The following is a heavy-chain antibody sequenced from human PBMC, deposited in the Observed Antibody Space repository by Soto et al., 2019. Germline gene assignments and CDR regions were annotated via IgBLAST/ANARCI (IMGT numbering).Heavy chain of an antibody. CDR2: ISYDGSNK. J-gene: IGHJ3*02. Sequence: GGSLRLSCAASGFTFSSYGMHWVRQAPGKGLEWVAVISYDGSNKYYADSVKGRFTISRDNSKNTLYLQMNSLRAEDTAVYYCAKDMDSSYDAFDIWGQGTMVTVSS. CDR3: AKDMDSSYDAFDI. CDR1: GFTFSSYG. D-gene: IGHD3-10*01. V-gene: IGHV3-30*18.